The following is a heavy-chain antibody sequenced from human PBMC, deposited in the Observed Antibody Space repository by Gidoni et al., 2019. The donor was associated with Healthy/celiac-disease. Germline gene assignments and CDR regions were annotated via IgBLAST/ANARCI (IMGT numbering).Heavy chain of an antibody. V-gene: IGHV1-69*08. D-gene: IGHD2-15*01. CDR2: IIPILGIA. CDR1: GGTFSSYT. Sequence: QVQLVQSGAEAKKPGSSVKVSCKASGGTFSSYTISWVRQAPGQGLEWMGRIIPILGIANYAQKFQGRVTITADKSTSTAYMELSSLRSEDTAVYYCARDSAVVAETRDQPTDYWGQGTLVTVSS. J-gene: IGHJ4*02. CDR3: ARDSAVVAETRDQPTDY.